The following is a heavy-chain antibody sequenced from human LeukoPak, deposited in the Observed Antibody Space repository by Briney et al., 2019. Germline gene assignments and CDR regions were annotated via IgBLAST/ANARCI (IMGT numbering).Heavy chain of an antibody. J-gene: IGHJ4*02. D-gene: IGHD6-6*01. CDR2: TWYDGSNE. V-gene: IGHV3-33*01. CDR3: ARDLGTRKSIAFAD. Sequence: GGSLRLSCAASGFTFSSYAMHWVRQAPGKGLEWVAVTWYDGSNEYYADSVKGRFTISRDNSKNTVYLQMNSLRAEDTAVYYCARDLGTRKSIAFADWGQGTLVTVSS. CDR1: GFTFSSYA.